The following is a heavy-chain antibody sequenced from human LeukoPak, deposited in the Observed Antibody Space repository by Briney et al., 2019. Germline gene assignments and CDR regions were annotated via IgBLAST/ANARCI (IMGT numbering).Heavy chain of an antibody. D-gene: IGHD3-3*01. CDR1: GYTFTGYY. V-gene: IGHV1-2*02. Sequence: GASVKVSCKASGYTFTGYYMHWVRQAPGQGPEWMGWINPNSGGTNYAQKFQGRVTMTRDTSISTAYMELSRLRSDDTAVYYCARADGDDFWSGTTDYWGQGTLVTVSS. J-gene: IGHJ4*02. CDR3: ARADGDDFWSGTTDY. CDR2: INPNSGGT.